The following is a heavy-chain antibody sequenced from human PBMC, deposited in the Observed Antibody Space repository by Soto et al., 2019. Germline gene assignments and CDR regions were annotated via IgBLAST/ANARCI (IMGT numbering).Heavy chain of an antibody. V-gene: IGHV3-48*01. CDR1: GFTFSSYS. CDR3: ARSVDY. Sequence: EVQLVESGGGLVQPGGSLRLSCAASGFTFSSYSMNWVRQAPGKGLEWVSYISSTITIYYADSVKGRFTISRDNAKNSLYLQMNSLRAEDTAVYYCARSVDYWGQGTLVTVSS. J-gene: IGHJ4*02. CDR2: ISSTITI.